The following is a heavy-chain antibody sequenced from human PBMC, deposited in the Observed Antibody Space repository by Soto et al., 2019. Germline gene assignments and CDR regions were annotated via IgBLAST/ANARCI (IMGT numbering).Heavy chain of an antibody. V-gene: IGHV3-15*07. Sequence: PGGSLRLSCAASGFTFNNAWMNWVRQAPGEGLEWVGRIKRKTDGGTTDYAAPVKGRFTISRDDSKNTLYLQMNSLKTEDTAVYYCPTDTRARMAGAVTETFDYWAQGTLVTVSS. J-gene: IGHJ4*02. CDR1: GFTFNNAW. D-gene: IGHD6-19*01. CDR3: PTDTRARMAGAVTETFDY. CDR2: IKRKTDGGTT.